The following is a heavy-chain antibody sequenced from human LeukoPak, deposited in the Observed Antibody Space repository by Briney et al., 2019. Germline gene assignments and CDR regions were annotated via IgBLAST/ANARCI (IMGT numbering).Heavy chain of an antibody. D-gene: IGHD3-22*01. Sequence: GGSLRLSCAASGFTFDDYAMHWVRQAPGKGLEWVSGISWNSGNTGYADSVKGRFSISRDNAKNSLYLQMNSLRAEGMALYYCAKGATYYYGSSAHLDYWGQGTLVTVSS. J-gene: IGHJ4*02. V-gene: IGHV3-9*03. CDR2: ISWNSGNT. CDR1: GFTFDDYA. CDR3: AKGATYYYGSSAHLDY.